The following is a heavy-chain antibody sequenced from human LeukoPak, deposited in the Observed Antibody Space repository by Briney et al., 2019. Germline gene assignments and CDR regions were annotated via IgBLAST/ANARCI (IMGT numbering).Heavy chain of an antibody. Sequence: SETLSLTCAVYGGSFSGYYWSWIRQPPGKGLEWIGEINHSGSTNYNPSLKSRVTISVDTSKNQFSLKLSSVTAADTAVYYCARKGIVVVPDAMRVDLNEKNVLDAFDIWGQGTMVTVSS. J-gene: IGHJ3*02. V-gene: IGHV4-34*01. D-gene: IGHD2-2*01. CDR3: ARKGIVVVPDAMRVDLNEKNVLDAFDI. CDR1: GGSFSGYY. CDR2: INHSGST.